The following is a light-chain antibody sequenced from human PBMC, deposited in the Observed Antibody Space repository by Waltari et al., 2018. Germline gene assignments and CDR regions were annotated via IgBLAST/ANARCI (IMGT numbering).Light chain of an antibody. J-gene: IGKJ3*01. CDR1: QSVSSNS. CDR2: AAS. Sequence: EIVLPQSQGTLSLSPGERANLSCRARQSVSSNSLAWYLQKPGQAPRSLIYAASSRATGIPDRFSCSGSGTDFTLTISRLEPEDFAVDYCQQYGSLPRTFGPGTKVDVK. CDR3: QQYGSLPRT. V-gene: IGKV3-20*01.